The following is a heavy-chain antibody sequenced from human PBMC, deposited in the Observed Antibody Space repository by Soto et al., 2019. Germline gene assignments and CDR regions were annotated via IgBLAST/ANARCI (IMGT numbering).Heavy chain of an antibody. V-gene: IGHV3-48*03. CDR2: ISSSGSTI. D-gene: IGHD3-3*01. J-gene: IGHJ6*02. CDR3: ARELFWSGYYLHYGMDV. Sequence: VGSLRLSCAASGFTFSSYEMNWVRQAPGKGLEWVSYISSSGSTIYYADSVKGRFTISRDNAKNSLYLQMNSLRAEDTAVYYCARELFWSGYYLHYGMDVWGQGTTVTVSS. CDR1: GFTFSSYE.